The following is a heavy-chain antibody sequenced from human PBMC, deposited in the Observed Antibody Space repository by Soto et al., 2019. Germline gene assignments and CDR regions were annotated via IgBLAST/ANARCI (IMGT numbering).Heavy chain of an antibody. J-gene: IGHJ4*02. D-gene: IGHD6-13*01. CDR2: IYTSGST. V-gene: IGHV4-4*07. CDR1: GGSISSYY. CDR3: ARDGSSSFLFDY. Sequence: SEILSLTCTVSGGSISSYYWSWIRQPAGKGLEWIGRIYTSGSTNYNPSLKSRVTMSVDTSKNQFSLKLSSVTAADTAVYYCARDGSSSFLFDYWGQGTLVTVSS.